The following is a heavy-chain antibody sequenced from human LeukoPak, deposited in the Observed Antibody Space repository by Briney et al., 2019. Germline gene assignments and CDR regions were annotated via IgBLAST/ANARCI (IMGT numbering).Heavy chain of an antibody. CDR3: AKGGYCTNGVCYELDY. Sequence: GGSLRLSCVASRFTFSSYAMSWVRQAPGKGLEWVSAISGSGGSTYYADSVKGRFTISRDNSKNTLYLQMNSLRAEDTAVYYCAKGGYCTNGVCYELDYWGQGTLVTVSS. CDR1: RFTFSSYA. D-gene: IGHD2-8*01. CDR2: ISGSGGST. J-gene: IGHJ4*02. V-gene: IGHV3-23*01.